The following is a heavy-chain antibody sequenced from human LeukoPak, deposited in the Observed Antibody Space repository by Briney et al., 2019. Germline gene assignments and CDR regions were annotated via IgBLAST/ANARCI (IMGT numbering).Heavy chain of an antibody. CDR1: GFTFSSYV. D-gene: IGHD6-19*01. V-gene: IGHV3-23*01. Sequence: GGSLRLSCAASGFTFSSYVMNWVRLAPGKGLEWVSVISTSGGTTYYADSVKGRFTMSRDNSKNTLYLQMNSLRAEDTAVYYCAKTMYTSDWYRGPDYWGQGTLVTVSS. J-gene: IGHJ4*02. CDR3: AKTMYTSDWYRGPDY. CDR2: ISTSGGTT.